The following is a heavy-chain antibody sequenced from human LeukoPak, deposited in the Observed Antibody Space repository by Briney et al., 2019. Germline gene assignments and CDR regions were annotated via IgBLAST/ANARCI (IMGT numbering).Heavy chain of an antibody. CDR2: INPNSGGT. V-gene: IGHV1-2*02. CDR1: GYTFTGYY. CDR3: ARETVGIAAAGRDNDY. D-gene: IGHD6-13*01. J-gene: IGHJ4*02. Sequence: ASVKVSCKASGYTFTGYYMHWVRQAPGQGLEWMGWINPNSGGTNYAQKFQGRVTMTRDTSISTAYMELSRLRSDDTAVYYCARETVGIAAAGRDNDYWGQGTLVTASS.